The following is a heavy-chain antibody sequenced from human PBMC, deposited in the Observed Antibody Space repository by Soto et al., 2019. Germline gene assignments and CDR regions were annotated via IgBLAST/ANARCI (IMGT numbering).Heavy chain of an antibody. V-gene: IGHV3-30-3*01. Sequence: QVQLVESGGGVVQPGRSLRLSCAASGFTFSSYAMHWVRQAPGKGLEWVAVISYDGSNKYYADSVKGRFTISRDNSKNSLYLQMNSLRAEDTAVYYCAREGNDSYDSSGYHSEYFDYWGQGTLVTVSS. CDR3: AREGNDSYDSSGYHSEYFDY. D-gene: IGHD3-22*01. CDR1: GFTFSSYA. CDR2: ISYDGSNK. J-gene: IGHJ4*02.